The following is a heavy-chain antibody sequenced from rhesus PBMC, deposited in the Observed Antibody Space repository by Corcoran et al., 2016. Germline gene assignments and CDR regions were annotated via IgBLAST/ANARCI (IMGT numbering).Heavy chain of an antibody. V-gene: IGHV4-80*01. D-gene: IGHD1-44*01. CDR3: TKVVGTTGSDY. Sequence: QVQLQESGPGLVKPSETLSLTCAVSGASISTYWCSGIRQPPGKVLEWIGEINGNSGITYYSPSLKSRVTISKDASKNQFSLKLTSVTAADTAVYYCTKVVGTTGSDYWGQGVLVTVSS. CDR2: INGNSGIT. CDR1: GASISTYW. J-gene: IGHJ4*01.